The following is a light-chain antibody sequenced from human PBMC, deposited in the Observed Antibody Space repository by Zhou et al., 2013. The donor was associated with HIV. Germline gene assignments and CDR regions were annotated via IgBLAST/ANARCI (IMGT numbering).Light chain of an antibody. Sequence: EIVLTQSPGTLSLSPGERATLSCRASESISNYLTWYQQKPGQAPRLLIYDTSNRATGIPARFSGSGSGTEFTLTINTMQSEDFAVYYCQQYNDWPYTFGQGTKLEIK. CDR1: ESISNY. CDR3: QQYNDWPYT. V-gene: IGKV3D-15*01. J-gene: IGKJ2*01. CDR2: DTS.